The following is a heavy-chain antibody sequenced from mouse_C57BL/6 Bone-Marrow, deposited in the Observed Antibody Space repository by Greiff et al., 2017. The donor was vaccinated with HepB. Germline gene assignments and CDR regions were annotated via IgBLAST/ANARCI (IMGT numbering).Heavy chain of an antibody. CDR2: IRLKSDNYAT. CDR3: TAIYYGNFFYAMDY. V-gene: IGHV6-3*01. Sequence: DVKLQESGGGLVQPGGSMKLSCVASGFTFSNYWMNWVRQSPEKWLEWVAQIRLKSDNYATHYAESVKGRFTISRDDSKSSVYLQMNNLRAEDTGIYYCTAIYYGNFFYAMDYWGQGTSVTVSS. J-gene: IGHJ4*01. CDR1: GFTFSNYW. D-gene: IGHD2-1*01.